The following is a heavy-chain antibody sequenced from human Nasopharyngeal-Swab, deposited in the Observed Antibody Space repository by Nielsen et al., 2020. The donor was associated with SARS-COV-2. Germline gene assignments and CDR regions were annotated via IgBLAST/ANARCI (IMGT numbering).Heavy chain of an antibody. V-gene: IGHV4-34*01. CDR2: INHSGST. D-gene: IGHD4-17*01. J-gene: IGHJ4*02. CDR3: ASNYGDYAESRARFDY. Sequence: WIRQPPGKGLEWIGEINHSGSTNYNPSFKSRVTISVDTSKNQFSLKLSSVTAADTAVYYCASNYGDYAESRARFDYWGQGTLVTVSS.